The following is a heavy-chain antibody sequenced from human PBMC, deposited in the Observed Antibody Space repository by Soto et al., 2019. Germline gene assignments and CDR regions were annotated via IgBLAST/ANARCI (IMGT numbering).Heavy chain of an antibody. J-gene: IGHJ4*02. D-gene: IGHD6-13*01. CDR2: IIPIFGTA. CDR3: ARVVAGTAAAGSFDY. CDR1: GGTFRSYA. Sequence: QVQLVQSGAEVKKPGSSVKVSCKASGGTFRSYAISWVRQAPGQGLEWMGGIIPIFGTANYAQKFQGRVTITADESTSTAYMELSSLRSEDTAVYYCARVVAGTAAAGSFDYWGQGTLVTVSS. V-gene: IGHV1-69*01.